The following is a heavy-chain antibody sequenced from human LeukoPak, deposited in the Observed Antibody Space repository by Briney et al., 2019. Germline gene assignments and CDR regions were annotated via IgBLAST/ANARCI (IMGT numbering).Heavy chain of an antibody. J-gene: IGHJ5*02. CDR2: MYYTGNT. D-gene: IGHD2-8*01. CDR3: AKGYTNGVNQEVWLDP. V-gene: IGHV4-39*07. CDR1: GGSISSRSYS. Sequence: SETLSLTCTVSGGSISSRSYSWGWIRQPPGKGLEWIGSMYYTGNTDYNPSLKSRLTMSVDTSKNQFSLKLSSVTAADTAVYVCAKGYTNGVNQEVWLDPWGQGTLVTVSS.